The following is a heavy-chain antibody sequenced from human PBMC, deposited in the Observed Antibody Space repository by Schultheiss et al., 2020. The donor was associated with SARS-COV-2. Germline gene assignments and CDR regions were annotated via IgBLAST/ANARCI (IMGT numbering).Heavy chain of an antibody. V-gene: IGHV3-53*04. D-gene: IGHD2-2*01. CDR3: ARVGSDIVVVPAPYFDY. Sequence: GGSLRLSCAASGFTFRIYAMSWVRQAPGKGLEWVSVIYSGGSTYYADSVKGRFTISRHNSKNTLYLQMNSLRAEDTAVYYCARVGSDIVVVPAPYFDYWGQGTLVTVSS. J-gene: IGHJ4*02. CDR1: GFTFRIYA. CDR2: IYSGGST.